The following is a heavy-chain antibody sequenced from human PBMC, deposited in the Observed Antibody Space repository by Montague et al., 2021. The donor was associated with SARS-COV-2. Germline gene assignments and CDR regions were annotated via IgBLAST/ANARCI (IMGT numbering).Heavy chain of an antibody. CDR3: ARVGRQQLVRLSGMDV. V-gene: IGHV4-39*07. CDR1: GGSISSSSYY. CDR2: IYYSGST. D-gene: IGHD6-13*01. J-gene: IGHJ6*02. Sequence: SETLSLTSTVSGGSISSSSYYWVWIRQPPGKGLEWIGSIYYSGSTYYXPSLKSRVTISVDTSKNQFSLKLSSVTAADTAVYYCARVGRQQLVRLSGMDVWGQGTTVTISS.